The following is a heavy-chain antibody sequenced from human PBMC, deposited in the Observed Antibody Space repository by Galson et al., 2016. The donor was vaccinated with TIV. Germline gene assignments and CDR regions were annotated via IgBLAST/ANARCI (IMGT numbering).Heavy chain of an antibody. CDR3: VRGAYSSVPCPWVTWFAP. CDR2: IGTLGDT. D-gene: IGHD6-19*01. CDR1: GFNFGSFD. Sequence: SLRLSCAASGFNFGSFDMHWVRQDKGKRLEWVSGIGTLGDTFYSDSVRGRFTISRDNATDSLFLQMNSLITGDTAVYYCVRGAYSSVPCPWVTWFAPCGHGPRVTVAS. J-gene: IGHJ5*02. V-gene: IGHV3-13*01.